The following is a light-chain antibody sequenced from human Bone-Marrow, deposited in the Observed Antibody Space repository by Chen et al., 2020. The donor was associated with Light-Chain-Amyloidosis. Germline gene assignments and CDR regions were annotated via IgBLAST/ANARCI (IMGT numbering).Light chain of an antibody. CDR1: QSVSSN. V-gene: IGKV3-15*01. J-gene: IGKJ5*01. CDR2: GAS. Sequence: ELVMTQSPATLSVSPGERATLSCRASQSVSSNLAWYQQKPGQAPRPLIYGASTRATGIPARFSGSGSGTEFTLTISSLQSEDFAVYYWQQYNNWPPITFGQGTRLEI. CDR3: QQYNNWPPIT.